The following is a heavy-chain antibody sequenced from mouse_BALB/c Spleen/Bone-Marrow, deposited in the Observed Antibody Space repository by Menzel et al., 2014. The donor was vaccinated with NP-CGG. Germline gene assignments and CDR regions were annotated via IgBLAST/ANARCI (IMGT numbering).Heavy chain of an antibody. Sequence: DVMLVESGGGLVKPGGSLKLSCAVSGFTFSDYYMYWVRQTPETRLEWVATISDGGSYTYYSDSVKGRFTISRDNAKNNLYLQMNSLRSEDTSMYFCSRACGYDAWFAYWGQGTLVTVSA. CDR2: ISDGGSYT. D-gene: IGHD2-2*01. J-gene: IGHJ3*01. V-gene: IGHV5-4*02. CDR1: GFTFSDYY. CDR3: SRACGYDAWFAY.